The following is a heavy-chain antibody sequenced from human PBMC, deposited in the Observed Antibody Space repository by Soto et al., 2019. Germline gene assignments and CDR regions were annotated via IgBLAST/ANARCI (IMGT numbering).Heavy chain of an antibody. CDR3: ARGYDFWSGADAFDI. V-gene: IGHV1-8*01. J-gene: IGHJ3*02. CDR1: GYTFTSYD. D-gene: IGHD3-3*01. Sequence: ASVKVSCKASGYTFTSYDTNWVRQATGQGLEWMGWMNPNSGNTGYAQKFQGRVTMTRNTSISTAYMELSSLRSEDTAVYYCARGYDFWSGADAFDIWGRGTMVTVSS. CDR2: MNPNSGNT.